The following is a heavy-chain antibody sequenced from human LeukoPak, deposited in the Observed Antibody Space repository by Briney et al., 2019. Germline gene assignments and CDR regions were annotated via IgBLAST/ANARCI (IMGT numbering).Heavy chain of an antibody. CDR3: ARVGSLYYDFWSGYSPRGYADY. CDR1: GFTVSSNY. J-gene: IGHJ4*02. D-gene: IGHD3-3*01. V-gene: IGHV3-66*01. CDR2: IYSGGST. Sequence: GGSLRLSCAASGFTVSSNYMSWVRQAPGKGLEWVSVIYSGGSTYYADFVKGRFTISRDNSKNTLYLQMNSLRAEDTAVYYCARVGSLYYDFWSGYSPRGYADYWGQGTLVTVSS.